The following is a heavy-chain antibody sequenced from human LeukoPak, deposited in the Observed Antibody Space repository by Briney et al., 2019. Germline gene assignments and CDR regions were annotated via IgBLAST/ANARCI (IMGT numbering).Heavy chain of an antibody. V-gene: IGHV3-23*01. CDR2: ISASGSST. CDR1: GFTFSSYA. D-gene: IGHD6-19*01. Sequence: QTGGSLRLSCAASGFTFSSYAMSWVRQAPGKGLEWVSAISASGSSTYYADSVKGRFTISRDNSKNTLYLQMNGLRAEDTAVYYCAKDSSGWDNWFDPWGQGTLVTVSS. J-gene: IGHJ5*02. CDR3: AKDSSGWDNWFDP.